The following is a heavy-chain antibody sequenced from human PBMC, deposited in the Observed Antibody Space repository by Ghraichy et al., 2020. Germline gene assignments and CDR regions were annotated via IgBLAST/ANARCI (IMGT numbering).Heavy chain of an antibody. CDR3: ARGAIFGVVSRREGYYYGMDV. J-gene: IGHJ6*02. D-gene: IGHD3-3*01. CDR2: ISSSGSTI. Sequence: GSLRLSCAASGFTFSDYYMSWIRQAPGKGLEWVSYISSSGSTIYYADSVKGRFTISRDNAKNSLYLQMNSLRAEDTAVYYCARGAIFGVVSRREGYYYGMDVWGQGTTVTVSS. CDR1: GFTFSDYY. V-gene: IGHV3-11*01.